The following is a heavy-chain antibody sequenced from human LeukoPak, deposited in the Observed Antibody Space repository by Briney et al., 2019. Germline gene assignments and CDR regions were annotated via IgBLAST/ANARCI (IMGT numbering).Heavy chain of an antibody. CDR2: LNNDGTDA. J-gene: IGHJ4*02. CDR1: GFTVSGNY. D-gene: IGHD3-22*01. Sequence: GGSLRLSCAVSGFTVSGNYMSWVRQAPGKGLVWVSRLNNDGTDATYADSVRGRFTVSRDNAKNTLYLQMDSLRAEDTAVYYCARMRGYSDGFENWGQGTLVTVSS. V-gene: IGHV3-74*03. CDR3: ARMRGYSDGFEN.